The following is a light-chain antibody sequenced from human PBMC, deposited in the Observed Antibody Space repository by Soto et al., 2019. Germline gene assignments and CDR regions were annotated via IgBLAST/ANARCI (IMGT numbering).Light chain of an antibody. V-gene: IGKV1-5*03. J-gene: IGKJ2*01. CDR1: QSISSW. Sequence: DIQMTQSPSTLSASVGDRVTITCRASQSISSWLAWYQQKPGKAPKLLIYKASSLESGVPSRFSGRGSETEFTLTISNLQPDDFATYYCQQYKSYPYTFGQGTKLEIK. CDR2: KAS. CDR3: QQYKSYPYT.